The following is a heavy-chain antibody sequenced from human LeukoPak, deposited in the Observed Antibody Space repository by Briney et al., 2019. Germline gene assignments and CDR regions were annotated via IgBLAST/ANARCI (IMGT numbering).Heavy chain of an antibody. V-gene: IGHV3-23*01. J-gene: IGHJ4*02. CDR3: AKSPLGYCSGGSCYLYYFDY. Sequence: GGSLRLSCAASGFTFSSYAMSWARQAPGRGLEWVSAISGSGGSTYYADSVKGRFTISRDNSKNTLYLQMNSLRAEDTAVYYCAKSPLGYCSGGSCYLYYFDYWGQGTLVTVSS. CDR1: GFTFSSYA. CDR2: ISGSGGST. D-gene: IGHD2-15*01.